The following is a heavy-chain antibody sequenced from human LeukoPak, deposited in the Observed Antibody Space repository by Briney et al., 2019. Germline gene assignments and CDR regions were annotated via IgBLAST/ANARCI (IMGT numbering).Heavy chain of an antibody. CDR3: ARAKQLWFGELL. CDR1: GFTFSSYW. Sequence: PGGSLRLSCAASGFTFSSYWMSWVRQAPGKGLEWVSVIYSGGSTYYADSVKGRFTISRDNSKNTLYLQMNSLRAEDTAVYYCARAKQLWFGELLWGQGTLVTVSS. D-gene: IGHD3-10*01. V-gene: IGHV3-66*01. J-gene: IGHJ4*02. CDR2: IYSGGST.